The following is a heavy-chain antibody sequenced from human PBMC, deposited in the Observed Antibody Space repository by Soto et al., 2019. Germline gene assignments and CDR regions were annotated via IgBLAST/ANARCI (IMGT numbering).Heavy chain of an antibody. V-gene: IGHV3-48*01. J-gene: IGHJ5*02. CDR3: ARDQVIVATISSFDP. D-gene: IGHD5-12*01. CDR2: ISSSSSTI. Sequence: GGSLRLSCAASGFPFSSYSMNWVRQAPGKGLEWVSYISSSSSTIYYADSVKGRFTISRDNAKNSLYLQMNSLRAEDTAVYYCARDQVIVATISSFDPWGQGTLVTVSS. CDR1: GFPFSSYS.